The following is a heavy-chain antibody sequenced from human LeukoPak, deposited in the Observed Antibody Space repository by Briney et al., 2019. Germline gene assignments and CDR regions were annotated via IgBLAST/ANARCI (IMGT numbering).Heavy chain of an antibody. CDR3: ARQYDYGFWFDP. Sequence: PSETLSLTCTVSGGSISSYYWGWIRQPPGKGLEWTGSIYHSGSTYYNPSLKSRVTISVDTSKNQFSLKLSSVTAADTAVYYCARQYDYGFWFDPWGQGTLVTVSS. D-gene: IGHD4-17*01. CDR1: GGSISSYY. CDR2: IYHSGST. V-gene: IGHV4-38-2*02. J-gene: IGHJ5*02.